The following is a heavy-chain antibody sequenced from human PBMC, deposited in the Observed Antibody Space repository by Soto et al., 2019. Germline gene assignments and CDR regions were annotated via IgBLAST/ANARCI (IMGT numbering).Heavy chain of an antibody. J-gene: IGHJ4*02. CDR1: GGTFSNSA. V-gene: IGHV1-69*13. Sequence: GASVKVSCKASGGTFSNSAIAWVRQAPGQGLGWLGMIIPIFTTTNYAQKFKDRLTIGADGSTSTAYMELSGLKSEDTAVYFCARPSGLLGQYSALVDYWGQGTLVTVSS. D-gene: IGHD6-6*01. CDR3: ARPSGLLGQYSALVDY. CDR2: IIPIFTTT.